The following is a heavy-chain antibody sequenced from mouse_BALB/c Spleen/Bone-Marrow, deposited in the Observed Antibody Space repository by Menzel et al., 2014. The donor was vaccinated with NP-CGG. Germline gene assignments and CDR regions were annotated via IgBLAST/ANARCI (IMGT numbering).Heavy chain of an antibody. CDR2: INPGSGGT. Sequence: QVQLQQPGAELVRPGTSVKVSCKASGYAFTNYLIEWVKQRPGQGLEWIGVINPGSGGTKYNEKFKGKATLTADKSSSTAYMQRSSLTSDDSAVYFCARGISKGYFDYLVQGT. CDR3: ARGISKGYFDY. V-gene: IGHV1-54*01. J-gene: IGHJ2*01. CDR1: GYAFTNYL.